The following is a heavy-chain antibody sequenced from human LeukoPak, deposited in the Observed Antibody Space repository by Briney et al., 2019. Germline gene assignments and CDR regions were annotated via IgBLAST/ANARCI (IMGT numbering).Heavy chain of an antibody. D-gene: IGHD4-11*01. CDR1: GFTFDDYA. CDR3: AKETTVTQYYYYYGMDV. V-gene: IGHV3-9*01. CDR2: ISWNSGSI. J-gene: IGHJ6*02. Sequence: GGSLRLSCAASGFTFDDYAMHWVRQAPGKGLEWVSGISWNSGSIGYADSVKGRFTISRDNAKNSLYLQMNSLRAEDTALYYCAKETTVTQYYYYYGMDVWGQGTTVTVSS.